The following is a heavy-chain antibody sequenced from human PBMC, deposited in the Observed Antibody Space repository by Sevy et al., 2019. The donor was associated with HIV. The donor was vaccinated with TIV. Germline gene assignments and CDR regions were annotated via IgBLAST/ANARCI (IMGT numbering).Heavy chain of an antibody. CDR2: ITSSSSIV. V-gene: IGHV3-48*01. J-gene: IGHJ4*02. D-gene: IGHD5-12*01. CDR3: ARDRTESGYNPVELDY. CDR1: GFTFNNYN. Sequence: GGSLRLSCAASGFTFNNYNMNWVRQAPGKGLEWVSFITSSSSIVYYADSVNGRFTISRDNAKKSLYLQMNSLRVEDTAVYYCARDRTESGYNPVELDYWGQGTLVTVSS.